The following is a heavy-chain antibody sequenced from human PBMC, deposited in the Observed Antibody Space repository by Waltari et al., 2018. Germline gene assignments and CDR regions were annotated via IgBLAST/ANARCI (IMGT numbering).Heavy chain of an antibody. CDR1: GGPFSSYA. D-gene: IGHD6-6*01. CDR2: IIPICGTA. CDR3: ASAPLPKYSSSSEDY. Sequence: QVQLVQSGAEVKKPGSSVKVSCKASGGPFSSYAISWVRPAPGQGLEWMGGIIPICGTANYAQKFQGRVTITTDESTSTAYMELSSLRSEDTAVYYCASAPLPKYSSSSEDYWGQGTLVTVSS. J-gene: IGHJ4*02. V-gene: IGHV1-69*05.